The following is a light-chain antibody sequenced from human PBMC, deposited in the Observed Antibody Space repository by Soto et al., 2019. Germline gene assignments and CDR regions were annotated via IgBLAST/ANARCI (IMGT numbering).Light chain of an antibody. CDR2: GAS. CDR3: QQYNNWPWT. V-gene: IGKV3-15*01. Sequence: EIVMTQSPATLSVSPGERATLCCRASQSVSSNLAWYQQKPGQAPRLLIYGASTRATGIPARFSGSGSGTEFTLTISSLQSEDFAVYYCQQYNNWPWTFGQGTKVDIK. CDR1: QSVSSN. J-gene: IGKJ1*01.